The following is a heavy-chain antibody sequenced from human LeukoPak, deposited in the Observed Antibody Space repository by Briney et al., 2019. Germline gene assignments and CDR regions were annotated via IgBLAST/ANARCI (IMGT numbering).Heavy chain of an antibody. D-gene: IGHD6-19*01. V-gene: IGHV4-39*01. Sequence: PSETLSLTCTVSGGSISSRSYYWGWIRQPPGKGLEWIGSMFHSGSTYYNPSLKSRVTRSIDTSKNQFSLKMSSVTAADTAVYYCASSPVRREQWQDLNWGQGTLVTVSS. CDR3: ASSPVRREQWQDLN. CDR1: GGSISSRSYY. CDR2: MFHSGST. J-gene: IGHJ4*02.